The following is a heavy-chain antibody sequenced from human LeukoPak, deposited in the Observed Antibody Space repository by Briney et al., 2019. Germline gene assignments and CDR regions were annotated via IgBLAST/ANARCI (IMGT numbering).Heavy chain of an antibody. D-gene: IGHD2-15*01. V-gene: IGHV3-23*01. Sequence: GGSLRLSCAASGLTFSSCSMTWVRQAPGKGLEWVPCISGSGGNTYYADSVKGRFTISRDNSKNTLYLQLNSLRAEDTAIYYCANGRGPNTGPTLDYWGQGTLVTVSS. CDR2: ISGSGGNT. CDR3: ANGRGPNTGPTLDY. J-gene: IGHJ4*02. CDR1: GLTFSSCS.